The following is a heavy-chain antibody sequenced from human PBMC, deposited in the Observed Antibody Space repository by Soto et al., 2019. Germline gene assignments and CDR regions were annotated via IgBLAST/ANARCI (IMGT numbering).Heavy chain of an antibody. J-gene: IGHJ6*04. CDR1: RDTIGRNS. CDR3: ARGGQLRGEMDV. Sequence: QVHLEQSGAEMKKPGASVKVSCKASRDTIGRNSINWVRQAPGQGPEWMGRIAPMSDTAEYAEKFLSRVTLTADTTIKSIFLELSRLTSEDTAIYFCARGGQLRGEMDVWGRGTLVTVSS. V-gene: IGHV1-69*08. D-gene: IGHD1-1*01. CDR2: IAPMSDTA.